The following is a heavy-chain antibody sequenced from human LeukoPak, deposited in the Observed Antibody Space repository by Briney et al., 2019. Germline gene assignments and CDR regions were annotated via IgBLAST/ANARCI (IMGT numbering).Heavy chain of an antibody. CDR2: IYSGGST. V-gene: IGHV3-53*01. CDR3: AKHYSSSSNYYHGMDV. J-gene: IGHJ6*02. CDR1: GFTVNSNY. D-gene: IGHD6-6*01. Sequence: PGGSLRLSCAASGFTVNSNYMSWVRQAPGKGLEWVSLIYSGGSTYYADSVKGRFTISRDNSKNTLYPQMNSLRAEDTAAYYCAKHYSSSSNYYHGMDVWGQGTTVTVSS.